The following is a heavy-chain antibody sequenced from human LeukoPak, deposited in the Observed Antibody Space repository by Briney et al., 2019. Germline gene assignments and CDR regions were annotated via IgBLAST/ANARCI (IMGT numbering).Heavy chain of an antibody. Sequence: SETLSLTCTVSGGSISSYYWSWIRQPPGKGLEWIGYIYYSGSTNYNPSLKSRVTISVDTSKNQFSLKLSSVTAADTAVYYCARVTGLWEEGHFDYWGQGTLVTVSS. J-gene: IGHJ4*02. D-gene: IGHD1-26*01. CDR3: ARVTGLWEEGHFDY. CDR2: IYYSGST. CDR1: GGSISSYY. V-gene: IGHV4-59*01.